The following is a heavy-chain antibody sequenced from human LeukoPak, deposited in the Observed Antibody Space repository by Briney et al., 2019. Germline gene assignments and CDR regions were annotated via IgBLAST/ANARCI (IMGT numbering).Heavy chain of an antibody. CDR2: ISSSGSTI. V-gene: IGHV3-11*01. CDR3: AGSWRDYYDSSGYLQYYFDY. Sequence: GGSLRLSCAASGFTFSDYYMSWIRQAPGKGLEWVSYISSSGSTIYYADSVKGRFTISRDNAKSSLYLQMNSLRAEDTAAYYCAGSWRDYYDSSGYLQYYFDYWGQGTLVTVSS. J-gene: IGHJ4*02. D-gene: IGHD3-22*01. CDR1: GFTFSDYY.